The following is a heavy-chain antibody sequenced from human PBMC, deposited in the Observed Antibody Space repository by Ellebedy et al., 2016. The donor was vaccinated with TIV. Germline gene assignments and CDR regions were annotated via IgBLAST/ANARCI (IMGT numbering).Heavy chain of an antibody. J-gene: IGHJ3*02. CDR3: ASRSVVQLERTDAFDI. Sequence: GESLKISCKGSGYSFTSYWIGWVHQMPGKGLGWMGIIYPGDSDTRYSPSFQGQVTISADKSISTAYLQWSSLKASDTAMYYCASRSVVQLERTDAFDIWGQGTMVTVSS. V-gene: IGHV5-51*07. CDR2: IYPGDSDT. D-gene: IGHD1-1*01. CDR1: GYSFTSYW.